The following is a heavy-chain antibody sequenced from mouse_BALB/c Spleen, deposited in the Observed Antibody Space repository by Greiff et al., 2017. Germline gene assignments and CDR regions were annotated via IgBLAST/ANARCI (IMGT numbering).Heavy chain of an antibody. CDR3: AREAIYYGNYVGWFAY. J-gene: IGHJ3*01. CDR1: GYSFTGYY. Sequence: LVKTGASVKISCKASGYSFTGYYMHWVKQSHGKSLEWIGYISCYNGATSYNQKFKGKATFTVDTSSSTAYMQFNSLTSEDSAVYYCAREAIYYGNYVGWFAYWGQGTLVTVSA. V-gene: IGHV1S34*01. D-gene: IGHD2-1*01. CDR2: ISCYNGAT.